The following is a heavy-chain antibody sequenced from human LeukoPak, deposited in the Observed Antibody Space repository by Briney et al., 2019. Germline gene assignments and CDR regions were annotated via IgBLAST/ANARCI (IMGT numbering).Heavy chain of an antibody. D-gene: IGHD3-3*01. Sequence: GGSLRLSCAAYGFTFSSHSINWVPRAPGKGLEWIATMTVTNKIYYADSVKGRFTISRDNAENSVYLQTNSLRDEDTAVYSCARAQTLFWEFDGFDIWGRGTKVTVSS. V-gene: IGHV3-69-1*01. CDR3: ARAQTLFWEFDGFDI. J-gene: IGHJ3*02. CDR1: GFTFSSHS. CDR2: MTVTNKI.